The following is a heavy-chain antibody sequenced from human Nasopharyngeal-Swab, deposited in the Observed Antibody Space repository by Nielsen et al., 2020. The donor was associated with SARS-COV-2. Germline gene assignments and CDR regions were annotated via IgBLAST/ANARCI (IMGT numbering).Heavy chain of an antibody. CDR1: GASFSGYY. CDR3: ARVKNGGGMVPASYSFFMDV. J-gene: IGHJ6*03. V-gene: IGHV4-34*01. D-gene: IGHD3-3*02. Sequence: SETLSLTCGLNGASFSGYYWGWIRQLPGKGLEWIGYITRSGNPNYNPAHRSRVTISVAPSKGEFSLNLTSVTAADTAIYFCARVKNGGGMVPASYSFFMDVWGKWTSVAVSS. CDR2: ITRSGNP.